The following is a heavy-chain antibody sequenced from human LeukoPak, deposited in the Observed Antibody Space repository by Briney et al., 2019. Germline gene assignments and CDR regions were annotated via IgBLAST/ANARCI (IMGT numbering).Heavy chain of an antibody. CDR1: GSTLRSYW. CDR2: INQDGSAK. Sequence: GGSLRLSCAASGSTLRSYWMTWVRQAPGKGLEWVANINQDGSAKYYVDSVKGRFTISRDNSKNTLYLQMNSLRAEDTAVYYCAKPPDYWGQGTLVTVSS. J-gene: IGHJ4*02. V-gene: IGHV3-7*05. CDR3: AKPPDY.